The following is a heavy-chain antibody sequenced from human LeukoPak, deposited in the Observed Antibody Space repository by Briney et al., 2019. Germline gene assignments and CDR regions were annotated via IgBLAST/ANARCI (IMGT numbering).Heavy chain of an antibody. J-gene: IGHJ4*02. CDR3: AREGTDLLWFGELLYYFDY. V-gene: IGHV6-1*01. CDR2: TYYRSKWYN. CDR1: GDSVSSNSAA. Sequence: SQTLSLTCAISGDSVSSNSAAWNWIRQSPSRGLEWLGRTYYRSKWYNDYAVSVKSRITINPDTSKKQFSLQLNSVTPEDTAVYYCAREGTDLLWFGELLYYFDYWGQGTLVTVSS. D-gene: IGHD3-10*01.